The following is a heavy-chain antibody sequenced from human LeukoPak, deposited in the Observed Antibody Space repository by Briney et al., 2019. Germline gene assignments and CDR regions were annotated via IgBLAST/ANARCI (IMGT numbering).Heavy chain of an antibody. V-gene: IGHV3-48*01. CDR3: IAAAGTNFGY. CDR2: ISSSSSTI. Sequence: PGGSLRLSCAASGFTFSSYSMNWVRQAPGKGLEWVSYISSSSSTIYYADPVKGRFTTSRDNAKNSLYLQMNSLRAEDTAVYYCIAAAGTNFGYWGQGTLVTVSS. D-gene: IGHD6-13*01. J-gene: IGHJ4*02. CDR1: GFTFSSYS.